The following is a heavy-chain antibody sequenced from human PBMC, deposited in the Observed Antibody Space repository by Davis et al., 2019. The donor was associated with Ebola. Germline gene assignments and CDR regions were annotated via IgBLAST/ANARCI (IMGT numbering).Heavy chain of an antibody. V-gene: IGHV3-21*01. J-gene: IGHJ4*02. CDR3: ARVGYCSSTSCSPFDY. Sequence: GGSLSPSCAASGFTFSSYSMNWVRQPPGKGLEWVSSISSSSSYIYYADSVKGRFTISRDNAKNSLYLQMNSLRAEDTAVYYCARVGYCSSTSCSPFDYWGQGTLVTVSS. CDR2: ISSSSSYI. D-gene: IGHD2-2*03. CDR1: GFTFSSYS.